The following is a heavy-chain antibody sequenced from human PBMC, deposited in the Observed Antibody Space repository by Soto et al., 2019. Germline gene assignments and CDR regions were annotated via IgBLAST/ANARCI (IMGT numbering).Heavy chain of an antibody. D-gene: IGHD5-18*01. CDR2: INPSGGST. Sequence: ASVKVSCTASGYTLTSYYMHWVRQAPGQGLEWMGIINPSGGSTSYAQKFQGRVTMTRDTSTSTVYMELSSLRSEDTAVYYCARDHIHTDTAMVPGFDYWGQGTLVTVSS. V-gene: IGHV1-46*01. CDR1: GYTLTSYY. CDR3: ARDHIHTDTAMVPGFDY. J-gene: IGHJ4*02.